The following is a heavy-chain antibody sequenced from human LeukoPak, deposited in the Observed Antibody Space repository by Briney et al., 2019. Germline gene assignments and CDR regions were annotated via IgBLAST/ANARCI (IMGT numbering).Heavy chain of an antibody. V-gene: IGHV4-59*08. Sequence: PSETLSLTCTVSGGSITGHHWTWIRQPPGTGLEGIGYFYDSGDFNYNPSLKSRVTISMDMSNNQFSLRMSSVTAPDTAMYYCARLLRPGARKGDCFDIWGQGTMVTVSS. CDR2: FYDSGDF. D-gene: IGHD2-21*01. CDR1: GGSITGHH. J-gene: IGHJ3*02. CDR3: ARLLRPGARKGDCFDI.